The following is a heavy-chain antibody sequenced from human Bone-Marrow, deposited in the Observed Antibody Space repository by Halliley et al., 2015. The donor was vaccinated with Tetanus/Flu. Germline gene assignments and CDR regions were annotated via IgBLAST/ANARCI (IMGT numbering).Heavy chain of an antibody. J-gene: IGHJ4*02. CDR3: ASACWGDYYFDY. V-gene: IGHV4-31*02. CDR2: VFPSCYT. Sequence: REWIGYVFPSCYTDYNLSLKSRLTMSVVTSKNQFALKLSSVTAAVSTVYYCASACWGDYYFDYWGQGTLVPISS. D-gene: IGHD3-16*01.